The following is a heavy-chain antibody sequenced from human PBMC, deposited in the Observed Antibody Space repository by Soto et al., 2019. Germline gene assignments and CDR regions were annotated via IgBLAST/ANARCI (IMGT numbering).Heavy chain of an antibody. Sequence: GGSLRLSCVVSGFTFSSYWMSWVRQAPGKGLEWVANIKQDGSEKYYVDPVKGRFTISRDNAKNLLYLQMNSLRAEDTAVYYCARDKHYYDSSGYYPPVPWTWGQGTLVTVSS. CDR1: GFTFSSYW. V-gene: IGHV3-7*01. CDR3: ARDKHYYDSSGYYPPVPWT. CDR2: IKQDGSEK. D-gene: IGHD3-22*01. J-gene: IGHJ5*02.